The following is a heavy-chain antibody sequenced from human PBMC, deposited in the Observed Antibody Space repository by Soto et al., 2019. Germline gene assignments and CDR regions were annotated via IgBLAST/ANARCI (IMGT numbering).Heavy chain of an antibody. V-gene: IGHV3-23*01. CDR3: AKEGLQYYFDY. Sequence: GGSLRLSCAASGFSFSSYAMRWVRKAPGKGLEWVSAISGSGGSTYYADSVKGRFTISRDNSKNTLYLQMNSLRAEDTAVYYCAKEGLQYYFDYWGQGTLVTVSS. D-gene: IGHD4-4*01. J-gene: IGHJ4*02. CDR2: ISGSGGST. CDR1: GFSFSSYA.